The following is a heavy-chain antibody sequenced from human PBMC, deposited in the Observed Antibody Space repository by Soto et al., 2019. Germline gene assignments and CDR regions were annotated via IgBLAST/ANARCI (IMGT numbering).Heavy chain of an antibody. CDR1: GDSVSSNSAA. D-gene: IGHD6-6*01. J-gene: IGHJ3*02. CDR3: ARGASSIAGPLDAFDI. Sequence: SQTLSLTCAISGDSVSSNSAARNWIRQSPSRGLEWLGRTYYRSKWYNDYAVSVKSRITINPDTSKNQFSLQLNSVTPEDTAVYSCARGASSIAGPLDAFDICGQRPMVTASS. V-gene: IGHV6-1*01. CDR2: TYYRSKWYN.